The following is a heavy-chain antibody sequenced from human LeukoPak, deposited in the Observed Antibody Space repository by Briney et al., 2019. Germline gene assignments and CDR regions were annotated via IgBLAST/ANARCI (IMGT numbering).Heavy chain of an antibody. CDR2: IHHSGTT. CDR3: AGSGWSFDAFDF. D-gene: IGHD6-19*01. CDR1: GGSISSSSYY. V-gene: IGHV4-39*07. J-gene: IGHJ3*01. Sequence: SETLSLTCSVSGGSISSSSYYWGWVRQPPGKGLEWIGYIHHSGTTNYSHSLKSRVTISVDTSKNRFSLRLSSLTAADTAVYFCAGSGWSFDAFDFWGQGTMVTVSS.